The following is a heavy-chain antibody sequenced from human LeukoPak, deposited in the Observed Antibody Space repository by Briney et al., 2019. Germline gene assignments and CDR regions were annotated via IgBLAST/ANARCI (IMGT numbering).Heavy chain of an antibody. CDR1: GGSISSGGYY. CDR2: IYYSGST. CDR3: ARDGSGSYLNWFDP. V-gene: IGHV4-31*03. D-gene: IGHD3-10*01. Sequence: SDTLSLTCTVSGGSISSGGYYWSWIRQHPGKGLEWIGYIYYSGSTYYNPSLKSRVTISVDTSKNQFSLKLSSVTAADTAVYYCARDGSGSYLNWFDPWGQGTLVTVSS. J-gene: IGHJ5*02.